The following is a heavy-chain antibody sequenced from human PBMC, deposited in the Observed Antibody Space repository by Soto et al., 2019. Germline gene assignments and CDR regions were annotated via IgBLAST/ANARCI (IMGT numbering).Heavy chain of an antibody. CDR1: GGTFXSYT. V-gene: IGHV1-69*04. J-gene: IGHJ4*02. CDR2: IIPILGIA. CDR3: ARDLGGWPDY. Sequence: GASVKVSCKASGGTFXSYTISWVRQAPGQGLEWMGRIIPILGIANYAQKFQGRVTITRDTSASTAYMELSSLRSEDTAVYYCARDLGGWPDYWGQGTLVTVSS. D-gene: IGHD2-15*01.